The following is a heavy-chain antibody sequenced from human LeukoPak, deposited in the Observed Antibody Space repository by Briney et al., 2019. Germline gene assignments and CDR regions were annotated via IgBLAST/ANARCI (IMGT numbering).Heavy chain of an antibody. CDR1: GFTFSSYA. J-gene: IGHJ4*02. D-gene: IGHD3-10*01. CDR3: ARDQYGSGTM. CDR2: ISNSGFST. V-gene: IGHV3-23*01. Sequence: GGSLRLSCAASGFTFSSYALSWVRQAPGKGLEWVSAISNSGFSTYYADSVKGRFTISRDNAKNSLYLQMNSLRAEDTAVYYCARDQYGSGTMGGQGTLVTVSS.